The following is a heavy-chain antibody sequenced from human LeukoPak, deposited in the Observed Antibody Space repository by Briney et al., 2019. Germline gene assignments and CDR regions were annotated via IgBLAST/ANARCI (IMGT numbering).Heavy chain of an antibody. J-gene: IGHJ4*02. CDR2: INPSGGST. CDR3: AMGVGAPEDLAVAADFDY. Sequence: ASVKVSCKASGYTFTSYYMHWVRQAPGQGLEWMGIINPSGGSTSYSQKFQGRVNMTRDMSTSTVYMELSSLRSEDTAVYYCAMGVGAPEDLAVAADFDYWGQGTLVTVSS. D-gene: IGHD6-19*01. CDR1: GYTFTSYY. V-gene: IGHV1-46*01.